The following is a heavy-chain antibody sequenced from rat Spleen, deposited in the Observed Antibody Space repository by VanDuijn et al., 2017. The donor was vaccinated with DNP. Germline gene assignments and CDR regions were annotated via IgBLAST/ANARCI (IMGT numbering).Heavy chain of an antibody. J-gene: IGHJ2*01. CDR1: GFTFSDYN. CDR3: ARLLAGRSYYFDY. Sequence: EVQLVESGGGLVQPGRSLKLSCAASGFTFSDYNMAWVRQAPKKGLEWVATISFDVSRTYYRDSVKGRFTISRDNAKSTLYLQMNSLRSEDTATYYCARLLAGRSYYFDYWGQGVMVTVSS. V-gene: IGHV5-7*01. D-gene: IGHD1-4*01. CDR2: ISFDVSRT.